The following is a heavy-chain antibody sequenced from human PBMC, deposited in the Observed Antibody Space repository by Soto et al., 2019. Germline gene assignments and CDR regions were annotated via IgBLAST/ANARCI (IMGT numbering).Heavy chain of an antibody. V-gene: IGHV3-48*02. CDR3: VGDQDVHTPMVHGNY. J-gene: IGHJ4*02. CDR2: ISSSKTT. D-gene: IGHD5-18*01. Sequence: PGGSLRLSCTASGITLSSYSMNWVRQAPGKGLEWLSYISSSKTTYADSVKGRFTISRDNAKNSVYLQMNSLRDEDTAVYYCVGDQDVHTPMVHGNYWGRGTRVTVSS. CDR1: GITLSSYS.